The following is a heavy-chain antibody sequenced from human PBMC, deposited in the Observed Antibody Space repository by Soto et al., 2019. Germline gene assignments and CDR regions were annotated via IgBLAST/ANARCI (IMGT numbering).Heavy chain of an antibody. CDR2: IYSGGST. CDR3: ARDLIAARPD. CDR1: GFTVSSNY. J-gene: IGHJ4*02. Sequence: EVQLVESGGGLVQPGGSLRLSCAASGFTVSSNYMSWVRQAPGKGLEWVSIIYSGGSTYYADSVKVRFTISRDNSKNTLYLQMNSRRAEDTAVYYCARDLIAARPDWGQGTLVTVSS. D-gene: IGHD6-6*01. V-gene: IGHV3-66*01.